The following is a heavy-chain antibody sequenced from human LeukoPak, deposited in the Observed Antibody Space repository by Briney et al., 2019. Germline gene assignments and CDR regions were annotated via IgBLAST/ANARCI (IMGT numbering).Heavy chain of an antibody. D-gene: IGHD6-13*01. CDR2: IWHDGSNK. CDR1: GFIFRNYG. CDR3: ARDIVATGGRYFDH. V-gene: IGHV3-33*01. Sequence: GGSLRLSCAASGFIFRNYGMHWVRQTPGEGLEWVAAIWHDGSNKYYADSVKGRFTISRDNSKNTLYLQMNSLRGEDTAVYYCARDIVATGGRYFDHWGQGTPVTVSS. J-gene: IGHJ4*02.